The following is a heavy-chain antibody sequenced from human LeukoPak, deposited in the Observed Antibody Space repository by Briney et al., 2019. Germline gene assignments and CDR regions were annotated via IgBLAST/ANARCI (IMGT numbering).Heavy chain of an antibody. CDR2: ITASGTAM. D-gene: IGHD3-3*01. CDR1: GFTFSSYS. V-gene: IGHV3-48*02. CDR3: AKVKRYYDFWSGSFDY. Sequence: GGSLRLSCAASGFTFSSYSMNWVRQAPGKGLEWVSHITASGTAMFYADSVKGRFTISRDNAKNSLYLQMNSLRDEDTAVYYCAKVKRYYDFWSGSFDYWGQGTLVTVSS. J-gene: IGHJ4*02.